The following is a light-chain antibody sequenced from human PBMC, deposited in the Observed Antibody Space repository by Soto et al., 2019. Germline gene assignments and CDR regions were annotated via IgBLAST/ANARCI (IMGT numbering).Light chain of an antibody. J-gene: IGLJ1*01. CDR1: SSDLGGYNS. CDR3: GEFDARAILV. Sequence: QSALTQPPSASGSPGQSVTISCTGTSSDLGGYNSVSWYQQHPGKAPKLIIYEVTKRPSGVPDRFSGSKSGNTASLTVSGLQVEDEGDSSSGEFDARAILVFGGGTKDPVL. CDR2: EVT. V-gene: IGLV2-8*01.